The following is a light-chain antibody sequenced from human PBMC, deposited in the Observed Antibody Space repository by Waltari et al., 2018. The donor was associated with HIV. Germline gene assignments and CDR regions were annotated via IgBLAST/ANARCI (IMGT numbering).Light chain of an antibody. CDR2: EVT. CDR1: NSAMGGYNY. V-gene: IGLV2-8*01. CDR3: SSYANKNGFYVV. J-gene: IGLJ2*01. Sequence: QSALTQPPSASGSPGQSVTISCTGTNSAMGGYNYVSCYQQHPGKAPKLVISEVTKRPSGVPGRFSGSKSGTTASLTVSGLQAEDEADYYCSSYANKNGFYVVFGGGTRLTVL.